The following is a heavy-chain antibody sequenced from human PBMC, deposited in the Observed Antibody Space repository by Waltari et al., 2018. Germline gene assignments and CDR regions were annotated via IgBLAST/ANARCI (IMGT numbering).Heavy chain of an antibody. Sequence: QGQLQQWGAGLLEPSDTLSRTLAAYGVSFRGYCSTWIRQRPGKGLEWIGEINHSGSTNYNPSLKSRVTISVDTSKNQFSLKLSSVTAADTAVYYCASLYYDFWSGLRDYWGQGTLVTVSS. CDR3: ASLYYDFWSGLRDY. V-gene: IGHV4-34*01. J-gene: IGHJ4*02. CDR1: GVSFRGYC. CDR2: INHSGST. D-gene: IGHD3-3*01.